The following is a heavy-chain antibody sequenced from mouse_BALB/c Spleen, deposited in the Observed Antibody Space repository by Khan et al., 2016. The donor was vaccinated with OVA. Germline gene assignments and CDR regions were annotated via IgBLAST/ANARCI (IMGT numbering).Heavy chain of an antibody. D-gene: IGHD1-1*01. V-gene: IGHV1-81*01. CDR3: ARSYDGAWFAY. Sequence: QVQLQQPGPELVKPGASVTMSCKASGYTVTDYVISWVHQRTGQGLEWIGEIYPGSGTTYYNERFQDKATLTADQSSNTAYMQLSSLTSEDSAVYFCARSYDGAWFAYWGQGTLVTVSA. J-gene: IGHJ3*01. CDR2: IYPGSGTT. CDR1: GYTVTDYV.